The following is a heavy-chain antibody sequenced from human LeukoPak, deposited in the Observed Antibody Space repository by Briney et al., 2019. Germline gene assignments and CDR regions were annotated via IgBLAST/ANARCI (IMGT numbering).Heavy chain of an antibody. CDR2: IYYSGST. J-gene: IGHJ4*02. CDR1: GGSISSGDYY. CDR3: ARDAEIWGSYRLPL. Sequence: SQTLSLTCTVSGGSISSGDYYWRWIHQPPGKGLEWIGYIYYSGSTYYNPSLKSRVTISVDTSKNQFSLKLSSVTAADTAVYYCARDAEIWGSYRLPLWGQGTLVTVSS. V-gene: IGHV4-30-4*01. D-gene: IGHD3-16*02.